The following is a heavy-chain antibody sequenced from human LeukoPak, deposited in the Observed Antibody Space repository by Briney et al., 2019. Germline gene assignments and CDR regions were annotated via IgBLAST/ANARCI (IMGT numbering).Heavy chain of an antibody. J-gene: IGHJ4*02. CDR2: ISGRGDST. CDR3: AKVRTSYYDILTGHFDY. CDR1: GFTFSSYA. D-gene: IGHD3-9*01. V-gene: IGHV3-23*01. Sequence: PGGSLRLSCAASGFTFSSYAMSWVRQAPGKGLEWVSAISGRGDSTYYSDSVEGRFTISRDNSKNTLYLQMNSLRAEDTAVYYCAKVRTSYYDILTGHFDYWGQGTLVTVSS.